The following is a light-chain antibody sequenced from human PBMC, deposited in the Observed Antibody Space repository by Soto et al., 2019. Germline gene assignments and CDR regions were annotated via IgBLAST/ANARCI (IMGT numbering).Light chain of an antibody. CDR3: CSYTGTSTPYV. CDR2: EVS. CDR1: SSDVGGYNY. Sequence: QSVLTQPASVSGSAGQSIAISCTGTSSDVGGYNYVSWYQQHPGKAPKLLLSEVSKRPSGVSDRFSGSKSGNTASLTISGLQTQDEADYYCCSYTGTSTPYVFGTGTKVTVL. J-gene: IGLJ1*01. V-gene: IGLV2-14*01.